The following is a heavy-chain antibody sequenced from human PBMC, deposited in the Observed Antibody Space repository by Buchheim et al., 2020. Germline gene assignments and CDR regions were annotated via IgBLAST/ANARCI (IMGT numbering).Heavy chain of an antibody. J-gene: IGHJ4*02. CDR1: GFIFANYA. V-gene: IGHV3-23*04. CDR3: AILRLGQFPE. Sequence: EVQLVESGGGLVQPGGSLRLSCAASGFIFANYAMTWVRQAPGKGLEWVAAISAGGGGTYYGDSLKGRFTVSRYNSKDTLFLQVNSLRGDDTAVYYCAILRLGQFPEWGQGTL. CDR2: ISAGGGGT. D-gene: IGHD3-16*01.